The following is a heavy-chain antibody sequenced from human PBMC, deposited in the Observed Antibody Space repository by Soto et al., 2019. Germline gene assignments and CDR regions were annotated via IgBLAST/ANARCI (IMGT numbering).Heavy chain of an antibody. V-gene: IGHV3-9*01. Sequence: PGGSLRLSCAASGFTFDDYAMHWVRQAPGKGLEWVSGISWNSGSIGYADSVKGRFTISRDNAKNSLYLQMNSLRAEDTALYYCAKGYCSSTSCYKAFDIWGQGTMVTVSS. CDR2: ISWNSGSI. CDR1: GFTFDDYA. D-gene: IGHD2-2*02. J-gene: IGHJ3*02. CDR3: AKGYCSSTSCYKAFDI.